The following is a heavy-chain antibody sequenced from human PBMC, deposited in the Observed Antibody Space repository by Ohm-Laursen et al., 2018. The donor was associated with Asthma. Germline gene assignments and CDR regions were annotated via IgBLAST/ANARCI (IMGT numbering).Heavy chain of an antibody. CDR1: GVAFTDSW. Sequence: SLRLSCTASGVAFTDSWMSWVRQLPGGSLEWVAKINPLGYEKYYMDSVRGRFTVSRDNAKNSLYLEMNSLRVEDTAVYYCANGAAAGDYWGQGTLVTVSS. CDR3: ANGAAAGDY. CDR2: INPLGYEK. J-gene: IGHJ4*02. D-gene: IGHD6-13*01. V-gene: IGHV3-7*01.